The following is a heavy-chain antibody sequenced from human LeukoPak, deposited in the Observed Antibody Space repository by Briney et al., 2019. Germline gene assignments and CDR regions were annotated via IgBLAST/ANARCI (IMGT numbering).Heavy chain of an antibody. CDR3: ARDGRHSNY. CDR1: GYTFTSYG. CDR2: IIPILGIA. Sequence: SVKVSCKASGYTFTSYGISWVRQAPGQGLEWMGRIIPILGIANYAQKFQGRVTITADKSTSTAYMELSSLRSEDTAVYYCARDGRHSNYWGQGTLVTVSS. J-gene: IGHJ4*02. V-gene: IGHV1-69*04. D-gene: IGHD3-3*02.